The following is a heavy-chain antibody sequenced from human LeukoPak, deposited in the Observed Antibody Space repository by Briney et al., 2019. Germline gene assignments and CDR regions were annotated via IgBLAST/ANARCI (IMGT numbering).Heavy chain of an antibody. J-gene: IGHJ4*02. V-gene: IGHV3-64*02. CDR3: VRDSFYTGYDRGFGY. CDR2: ISRNGTRT. CDR1: GFTFSDHA. Sequence: QPGGPLRLSCATSGFTFSDHALHWVRQAPGKGLQYVSAISRNGTRTFYADSVQDRFTISRDKSTKTVYLQMGSLRVEDMGVYYCVRDSFYTGYDRGFGYWGQGTLVTVS. D-gene: IGHD5-12*01.